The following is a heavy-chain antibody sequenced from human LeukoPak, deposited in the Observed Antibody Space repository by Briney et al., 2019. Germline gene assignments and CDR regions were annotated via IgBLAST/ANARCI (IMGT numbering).Heavy chain of an antibody. Sequence: GRSLRPSCAASGFTFSSYAMHWVRQAPGKGLEWVAVISYDGSNKYYADSVKGRFTISRDNSKNTLYLQMNSLRAEDTAVYYCASSVLDWDNSLDYWGQGTLVTVSS. D-gene: IGHD3-3*01. CDR1: GFTFSSYA. J-gene: IGHJ4*02. CDR2: ISYDGSNK. V-gene: IGHV3-30*01. CDR3: ASSVLDWDNSLDY.